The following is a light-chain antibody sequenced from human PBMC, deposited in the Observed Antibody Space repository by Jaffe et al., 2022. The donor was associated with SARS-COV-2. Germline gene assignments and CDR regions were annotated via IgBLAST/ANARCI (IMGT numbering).Light chain of an antibody. CDR3: QQYGSSPIT. J-gene: IGKJ5*01. CDR1: QSLSSSY. V-gene: IGKV3-20*01. Sequence: ENVLTQSPGTLSLSPGERATLSCRASQSLSSSYLAWYQQRPGQAPRFLIYGATSRATGVPDRFSGSGSGTDFTLTISRVEPEDFAVYYCQQYGSSPITFGQGTRLEIK. CDR2: GAT.